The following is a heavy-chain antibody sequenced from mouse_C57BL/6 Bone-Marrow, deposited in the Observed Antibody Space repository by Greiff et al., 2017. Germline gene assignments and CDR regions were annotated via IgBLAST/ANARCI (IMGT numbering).Heavy chain of an antibody. V-gene: IGHV1-9*01. D-gene: IGHD1-1*01. CDR2: ILPGSGST. J-gene: IGHJ4*01. CDR1: GYTFTGYW. CDR3: ARLSHYYGSPYYAMDY. Sequence: LMKPGASVKLSCKATGYTFTGYWIEWVKQRPGHGLEWSGEILPGSGSTNYNEKFKGKATFTADTSSNTAYMQLSSLTTEDSAIYYCARLSHYYGSPYYAMDYWGQGTSVTVSS.